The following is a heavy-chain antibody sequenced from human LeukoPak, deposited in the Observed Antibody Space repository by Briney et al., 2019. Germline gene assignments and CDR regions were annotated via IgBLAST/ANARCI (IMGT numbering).Heavy chain of an antibody. V-gene: IGHV3-33*01. CDR3: VRVMNYNMDV. Sequence: GRSLRLSCAASGFTFSSFGMHWVRQAPGKGREWVAVIWHDVSNRYYADSVKGRFTISRDNSKNTLYLQMNSLRVEDTAVYYCVRVMNYNMDVWGQGTTVTVSS. CDR2: IWHDVSNR. CDR1: GFTFSSFG. J-gene: IGHJ6*02. D-gene: IGHD2-8*01.